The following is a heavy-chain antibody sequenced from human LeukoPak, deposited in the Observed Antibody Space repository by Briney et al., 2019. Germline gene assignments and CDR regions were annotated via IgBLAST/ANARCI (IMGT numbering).Heavy chain of an antibody. J-gene: IGHJ4*02. CDR3: ARARAGGFSDSYLY. D-gene: IGHD3-10*01. Sequence: ASVKVSCKVSGYTLTELAMHWVRQAPGKGLEWMGGFDPEDGETIYAQKFQGRVTMTEDTSTDTAYMELSSLRSEDTAVYYCARARAGGFSDSYLYWGQGSLVTVSS. CDR2: FDPEDGET. CDR1: GYTLTELA. V-gene: IGHV1-24*01.